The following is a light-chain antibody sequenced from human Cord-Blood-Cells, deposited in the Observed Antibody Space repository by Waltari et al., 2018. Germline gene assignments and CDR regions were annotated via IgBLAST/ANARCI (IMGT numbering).Light chain of an antibody. Sequence: IQMTNFQSSLPDTLGAGVPITCRASQSISSYLNWYQQKPGKAPKLLIYAASSLQSGVPSRFSGSGSGTDFTLTISSLQPEDFATYYCQQSYSTPYTFGQGTKLEIK. J-gene: IGKJ2*01. CDR1: QSISSY. V-gene: IGKV1-39*01. CDR2: AAS. CDR3: QQSYSTPYT.